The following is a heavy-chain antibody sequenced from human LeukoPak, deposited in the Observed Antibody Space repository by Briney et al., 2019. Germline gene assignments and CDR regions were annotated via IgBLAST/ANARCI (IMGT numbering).Heavy chain of an antibody. D-gene: IGHD3-10*02. CDR2: IKQDGSEK. J-gene: IGHJ6*04. CDR3: AELGITMIGGV. V-gene: IGHV3-7*01. CDR1: GFTFISYW. Sequence: GGSLRLSCAASGFTFISYWMSWVRQAPGKGLERVANIKQDGSEKYYVGSVKGRFTISRDNAKNSLYLQMNSLRAEDTAVYYCAELGITMIGGVWGKGTTVTISS.